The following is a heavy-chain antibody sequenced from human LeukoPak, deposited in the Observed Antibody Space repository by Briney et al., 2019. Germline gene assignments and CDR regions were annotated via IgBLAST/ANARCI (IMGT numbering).Heavy chain of an antibody. D-gene: IGHD3-22*01. CDR1: GYTFTGYY. J-gene: IGHJ4*02. V-gene: IGHV1-2*02. Sequence: ASVKVSCKASGYTFTGYYMHWVRQAPGQGLEWMGWINPNSGGTNYAQKFQGRVTMTRDTSISTAYMGLSRLRSDDTAVYYCARWENYYDSSGYIDYWGQGTLVTVSS. CDR2: INPNSGGT. CDR3: ARWENYYDSSGYIDY.